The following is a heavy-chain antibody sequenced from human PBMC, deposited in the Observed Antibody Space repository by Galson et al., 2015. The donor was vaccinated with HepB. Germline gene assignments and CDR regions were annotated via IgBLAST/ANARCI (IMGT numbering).Heavy chain of an antibody. V-gene: IGHV3-23*01. D-gene: IGHD1-26*01. Sequence: SLRLSCAASGFTFSSYAMSWVRQAPGKGLEWVSAISGSGGSTYYADSVKGRFTISRDNSKNTLYLQMNSLRAEDMAVYYCAKEQWEWELLIDYWGQGTLVTVSS. J-gene: IGHJ4*02. CDR1: GFTFSSYA. CDR3: AKEQWEWELLIDY. CDR2: ISGSGGST.